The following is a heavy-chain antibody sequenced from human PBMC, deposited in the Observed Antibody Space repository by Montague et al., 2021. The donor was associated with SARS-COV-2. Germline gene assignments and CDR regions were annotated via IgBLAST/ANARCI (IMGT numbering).Heavy chain of an antibody. CDR3: AGGPAATYYYGMDV. D-gene: IGHD2-15*01. CDR1: GGSISSGSYY. CDR2: IYTRGST. V-gene: IGHV4-61*02. J-gene: IGHJ6*02. Sequence: TLFLTCTVSGGSISSGSYYWSWIRQPAGKGLEWIGRIYTRGSTNYNPSLKSRVTISVDTSKNQFSLKLSSVTAADTAVYYCAGGPAATYYYGMDVWGQGTTVTVSS.